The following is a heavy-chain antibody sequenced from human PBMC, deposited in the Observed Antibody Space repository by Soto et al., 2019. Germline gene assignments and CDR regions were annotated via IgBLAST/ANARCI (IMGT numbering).Heavy chain of an antibody. CDR2: IYQSGSS. CDR3: AIRTDNGLDF. Sequence: QLQLQESGSRLVKPSQTLSLTCVVSGAYLSSGGYSWSWIRQPPGKGLECIGYIYQSGSSYYNPSLKSRVTISVDKSKNQFSLRLSSVTAADTAVYYCAIRTDNGLDFWGQGTLVTVSS. D-gene: IGHD4-17*01. J-gene: IGHJ4*02. V-gene: IGHV4-30-2*01. CDR1: GAYLSSGGYS.